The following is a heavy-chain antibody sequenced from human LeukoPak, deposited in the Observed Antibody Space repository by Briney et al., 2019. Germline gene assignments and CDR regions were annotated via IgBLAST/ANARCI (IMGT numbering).Heavy chain of an antibody. CDR1: GFTFSSYA. J-gene: IGHJ4*02. V-gene: IGHV3-23*01. D-gene: IGHD1-26*01. Sequence: GGSLRLSCAPSGFTFSSYAMSWVRQAPGKGREWVSVISGLGGSTYYADSVKGRFTVSRDNSKNTLYLQMNSLRAEDTAVYYCAKALVGSGSYRGSIDYWGQGTLVTVSS. CDR3: AKALVGSGSYRGSIDY. CDR2: ISGLGGST.